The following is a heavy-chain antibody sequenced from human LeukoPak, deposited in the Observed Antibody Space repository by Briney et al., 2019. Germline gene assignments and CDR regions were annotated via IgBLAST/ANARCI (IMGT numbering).Heavy chain of an antibody. CDR2: IKTNSGGT. Sequence: ASVKVSCKASGYTFTGYFMHWVRQAPGQGLEWMGWIKTNSGGTKYAQKFQGRVTMTRDRSSSTAYMEMTRLRSGDTAVYYCAREEAATPSDFDYWGQGTLVTVSS. CDR3: AREEAATPSDFDY. V-gene: IGHV1-2*02. J-gene: IGHJ4*02. D-gene: IGHD6-25*01. CDR1: GYTFTGYF.